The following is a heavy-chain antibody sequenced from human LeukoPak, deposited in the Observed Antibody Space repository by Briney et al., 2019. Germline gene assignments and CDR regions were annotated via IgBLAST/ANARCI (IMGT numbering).Heavy chain of an antibody. Sequence: SETLSLTCSVSVYSISSGYYWGWIRQPPGKGLEWSGSIYHSGSTYYNPSLKSRVTISVDTSKNQFSLKLSSVTAADTAVYYCARTAIYRGAAADPFDYWGQGTLVTVSS. J-gene: IGHJ4*02. CDR1: VYSISSGYY. CDR2: IYHSGST. CDR3: ARTAIYRGAAADPFDY. V-gene: IGHV4-38-2*02. D-gene: IGHD6-13*01.